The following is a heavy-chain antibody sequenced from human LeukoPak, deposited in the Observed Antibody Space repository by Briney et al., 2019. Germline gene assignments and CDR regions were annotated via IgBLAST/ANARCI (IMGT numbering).Heavy chain of an antibody. CDR3: ARDAETGEGYFDY. V-gene: IGHV1-69*05. Sequence: SVKVSCKASGGTFISYAISWVRQAPRQGLEWMGRIIPIFGTANYAQQFQGRVTITTDESTSTAYMELSSLRSEDTAVYYCARDAETGEGYFDYWGQGTLVTVSS. J-gene: IGHJ4*02. D-gene: IGHD7-27*01. CDR1: GGTFISYA. CDR2: IIPIFGTA.